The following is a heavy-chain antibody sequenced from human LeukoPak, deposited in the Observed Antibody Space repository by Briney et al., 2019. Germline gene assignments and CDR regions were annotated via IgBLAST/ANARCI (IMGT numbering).Heavy chain of an antibody. D-gene: IGHD1-26*01. V-gene: IGHV5-51*01. CDR2: IYPGDSAT. CDR1: GYSFTSYW. Sequence: GESLRISCKGSGYSFTSYWIVWVRRMPGNGLEWMGIIYPGDSATRYSPSFQGQVTLSADKAISTAFLQWSSLKASDTAMYFCARQDGSYFDYWGQGTLVTVSS. CDR3: ARQDGSYFDY. J-gene: IGHJ4*02.